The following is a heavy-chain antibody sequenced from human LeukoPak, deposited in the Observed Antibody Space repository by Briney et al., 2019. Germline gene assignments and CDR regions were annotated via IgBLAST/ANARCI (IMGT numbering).Heavy chain of an antibody. Sequence: ASVKVSCKASGYTFTGHYIYWVRQAPGQGLEWMGRINPNSGGTNYAQKFQGRVTMTRDTSISTAYMELSRLRSDDTAVYYCARETEIRDFDYWGQGTLVTVSS. J-gene: IGHJ4*02. V-gene: IGHV1-2*06. D-gene: IGHD3-10*01. CDR1: GYTFTGHY. CDR3: ARETEIRDFDY. CDR2: INPNSGGT.